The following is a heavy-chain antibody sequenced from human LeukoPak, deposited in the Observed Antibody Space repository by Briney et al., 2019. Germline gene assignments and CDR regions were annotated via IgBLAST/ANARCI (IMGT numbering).Heavy chain of an antibody. J-gene: IGHJ4*02. CDR1: GFIVSNKY. CDR2: IYSDGRT. Sequence: GGSLRLSCAASGFIVSNKYMTWVRQAPGKGLEWVSLIYSDGRTYYADSVRGRCTISRDNSKNTLYLQMNSLRAEDTAIYYCAKENWPTVTTAGHTYFDYWGQGTLVTVSS. CDR3: AKENWPTVTTAGHTYFDY. V-gene: IGHV3-53*05. D-gene: IGHD4-17*01.